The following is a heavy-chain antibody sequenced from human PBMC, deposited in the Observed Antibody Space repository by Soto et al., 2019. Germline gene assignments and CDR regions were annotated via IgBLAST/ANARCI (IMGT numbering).Heavy chain of an antibody. CDR3: ARWAVSGSLRFDY. V-gene: IGHV4-39*01. CDR2: IYYSGNT. D-gene: IGHD6-19*01. J-gene: IGHJ4*01. CDR1: GGSISSTNYF. Sequence: QLQLQESGPGLVKPSETLSLTCTVSGGSISSTNYFWGWIRQPPGKGLEWIGNIYYSGNTYHNPSLNSRFTISLDTSKSQFSLKPNSVTAADTAVYYCARWAVSGSLRFDYWGHGTLVTVSS.